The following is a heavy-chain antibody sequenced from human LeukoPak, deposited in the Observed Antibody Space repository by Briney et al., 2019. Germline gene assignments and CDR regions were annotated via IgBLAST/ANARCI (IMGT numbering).Heavy chain of an antibody. J-gene: IGHJ6*03. D-gene: IGHD2-2*02. V-gene: IGHV3-33*01. CDR3: ARDSAVVPAAIRSYYYYYYMDV. Sequence: GMSLRLSCAASGFTFSSYGMHWVRQAPGKGLEWVAVIWYDGSNKYYADSVKGRFTISRDNSKNTLYLQMNSLRVEDTAVYYCARDSAVVPAAIRSYYYYYYMDVWGKGTTVTVSS. CDR1: GFTFSSYG. CDR2: IWYDGSNK.